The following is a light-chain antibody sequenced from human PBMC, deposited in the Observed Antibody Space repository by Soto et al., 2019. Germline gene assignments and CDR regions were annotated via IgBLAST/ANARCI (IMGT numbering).Light chain of an antibody. J-gene: IGKJ1*01. CDR2: GAS. CDR1: HGISED. V-gene: IGKV1-17*01. CDR3: QQHDTSPRT. Sequence: IQITKSPSYMSASAGDMFTITCRASHGISEDLSWYQQKPGKAPKRLIYGASILQYGVPLRFSGSGSGTGFTLTISSLQPEDSATYYCQQHDTSPRTFGQGTTVDVK.